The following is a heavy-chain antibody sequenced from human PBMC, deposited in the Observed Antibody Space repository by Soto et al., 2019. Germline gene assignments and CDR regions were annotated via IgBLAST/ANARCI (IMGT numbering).Heavy chain of an antibody. CDR1: GGTFNSYG. CDR2: IIPLYGTV. D-gene: IGHD3-10*01. Sequence: SVKVSCKASGGTFNSYGISWVRQAPGQGLDWMGVIIPLYGTVNYAQKFQGRVSITADKSTSTAYMDLNSLRSDDTAVYYCARVRVIRGVISSHFGLWGQGTLVTVSS. V-gene: IGHV1-69*06. CDR3: ARVRVIRGVISSHFGL. J-gene: IGHJ4*02.